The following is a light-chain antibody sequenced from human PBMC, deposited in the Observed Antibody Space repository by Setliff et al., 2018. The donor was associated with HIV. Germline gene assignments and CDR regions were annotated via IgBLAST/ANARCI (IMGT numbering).Light chain of an antibody. CDR1: NIGSKS. CDR3: QVWDSSSGLYV. Sequence: SYELTQPPSVSVAPGKTARITCGGNNIGSKSVHWYQQKPGQAPVLVIYYDSDRPSGIPERFSGSNFGNTATLTITRVEAGEEADYYCQVWDSSSGLYVFGTGTKVTVL. V-gene: IGLV3-21*04. CDR2: YDS. J-gene: IGLJ1*01.